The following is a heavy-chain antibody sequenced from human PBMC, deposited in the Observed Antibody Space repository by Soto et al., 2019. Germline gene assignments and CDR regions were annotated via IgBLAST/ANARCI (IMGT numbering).Heavy chain of an antibody. CDR3: AKDRPQLDGDYYYGMDV. CDR2: IRGSGGST. Sequence: PGGSLRLSCAASGFTFSSYAMSWVRRAPGKGLEWVSAIRGSGGSTYYADSVKGRFTISRDNSKNTLYLQMNSLRAEDTAVYYCAKDRPQLDGDYYYGMDVWGQGTTITVSS. CDR1: GFTFSSYA. V-gene: IGHV3-23*01. D-gene: IGHD6-6*01. J-gene: IGHJ6*02.